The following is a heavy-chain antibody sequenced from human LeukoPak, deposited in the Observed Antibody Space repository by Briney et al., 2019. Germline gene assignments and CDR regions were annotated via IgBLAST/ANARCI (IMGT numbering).Heavy chain of an antibody. CDR2: ISGSGGST. J-gene: IGHJ4*02. Sequence: PGGSLRLSCAASGFTFSSYAMSWVRQAPGKGLEWVSAISGSGGSTYYADSVKGRFTISRDNSKSTLYLQMNSLRAEDTAVYYCAKSPTMVRGVINTKYIDYWGQGTLVTVSS. V-gene: IGHV3-23*01. D-gene: IGHD3-10*01. CDR1: GFTFSSYA. CDR3: AKSPTMVRGVINTKYIDY.